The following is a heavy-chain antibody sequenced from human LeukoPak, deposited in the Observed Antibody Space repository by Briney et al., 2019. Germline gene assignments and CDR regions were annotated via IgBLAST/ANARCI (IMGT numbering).Heavy chain of an antibody. Sequence: ASVKVSCKASGYTFTGYYMHWVRQAPGQGLEWMGWINPNSGGTNYAQKFQGRVTMTRDTSISTAYMELRSLRSDDTAVYYCASGDIVVVPASPGGYYYYYMDVWGKGTTVTVSS. D-gene: IGHD2-2*01. J-gene: IGHJ6*03. CDR3: ASGDIVVVPASPGGYYYYYMDV. CDR2: INPNSGGT. V-gene: IGHV1-2*02. CDR1: GYTFTGYY.